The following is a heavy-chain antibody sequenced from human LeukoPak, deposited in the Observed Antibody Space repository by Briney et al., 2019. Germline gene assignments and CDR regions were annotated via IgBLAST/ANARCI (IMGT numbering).Heavy chain of an antibody. Sequence: GGSLRLSCAASGFTFSSYGMHWVRQAPGKGLEWVAVISYDGSNKYYADSVKGRFTISRDNSKNTLYLQMNSLRAEDTAVYYCAKDQLIDDSSDAFDIWGQGTMVTVSS. D-gene: IGHD3-22*01. J-gene: IGHJ3*02. CDR1: GFTFSSYG. CDR3: AKDQLIDDSSDAFDI. CDR2: ISYDGSNK. V-gene: IGHV3-30*18.